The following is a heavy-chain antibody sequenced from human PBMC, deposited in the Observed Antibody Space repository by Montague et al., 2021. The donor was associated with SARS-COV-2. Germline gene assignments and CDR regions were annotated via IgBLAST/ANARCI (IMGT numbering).Heavy chain of an antibody. J-gene: IGHJ4*02. CDR2: IYSSGNA. V-gene: IGHV4-4*07. D-gene: IGHD6-13*01. CDR1: GGSINYYY. Sequence: SETLSLTCTVSGGSINYYYWHWLRQSAAKGLEWIGRIYSSGNANYSPSLKSRVTMSVDTSQNQFSLKLNSLTAADTAVYYCARGVHPQSASWCFFDTWGQGALVTVSS. CDR3: ARGVHPQSASWCFFDT.